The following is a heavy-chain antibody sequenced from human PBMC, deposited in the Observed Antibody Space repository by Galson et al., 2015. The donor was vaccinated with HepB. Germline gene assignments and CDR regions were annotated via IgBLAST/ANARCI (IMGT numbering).Heavy chain of an antibody. Sequence: SLRLSCAASGFTFSSYAMHWVRQAPGKGLEWVAVISYDGSNKYYADSVKGRFTISRDNSKNTLYLQMNSLRAEDTAVYYCARDFYTAPDYGDYVGWFDPWGQGTLVTVSS. CDR3: ARDFYTAPDYGDYVGWFDP. CDR2: ISYDGSNK. J-gene: IGHJ5*02. D-gene: IGHD4-17*01. CDR1: GFTFSSYA. V-gene: IGHV3-30*04.